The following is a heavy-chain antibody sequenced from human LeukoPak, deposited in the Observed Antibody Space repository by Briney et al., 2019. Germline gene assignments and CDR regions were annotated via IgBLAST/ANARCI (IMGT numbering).Heavy chain of an antibody. CDR2: IYHRGST. CDR3: ARNPRDGYTFGY. CDR1: GASISSVNW. D-gene: IGHD5-24*01. Sequence: SETLSLTCAVSGASISSVNWWSWVRQPPGKGLEWIGEIYHRGSTNYNPSLKSRVTISVDKSKNQFSLKLSSVTAADTAVYYCARNPRDGYTFGYWGQGTLVTVSS. V-gene: IGHV4-4*02. J-gene: IGHJ4*02.